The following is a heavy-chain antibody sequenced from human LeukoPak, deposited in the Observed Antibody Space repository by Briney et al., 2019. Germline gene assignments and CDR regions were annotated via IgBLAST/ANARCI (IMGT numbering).Heavy chain of an antibody. Sequence: GGSPRLSCAASGFTFSSYWMSWVRQAPGKGLEWVANIKQDGSEKYYVDSVKGRFTISRDNAKNSLYLQMNSLRAEDAAVYYCARPHCSSTSCYNRTAFRGQGTLVTVSS. V-gene: IGHV3-7*01. CDR2: IKQDGSEK. CDR3: ARPHCSSTSCYNRTAF. J-gene: IGHJ4*02. CDR1: GFTFSSYW. D-gene: IGHD2-2*02.